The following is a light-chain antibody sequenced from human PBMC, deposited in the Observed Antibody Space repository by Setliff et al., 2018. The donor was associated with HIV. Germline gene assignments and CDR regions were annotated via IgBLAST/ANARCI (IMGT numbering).Light chain of an antibody. CDR1: SSDVGGYNS. Sequence: QSVLTQPASVSGSPGQSITISCTGTSSDVGGYNSVSWYQQHPGKAPKLMIYEVSNRPSGVSNRFSGSKSGNTASLTISGLQAEDEADYSCSSYTSSNTLVFGTGTKVTVL. V-gene: IGLV2-14*01. CDR3: SSYTSSNTLV. J-gene: IGLJ1*01. CDR2: EVS.